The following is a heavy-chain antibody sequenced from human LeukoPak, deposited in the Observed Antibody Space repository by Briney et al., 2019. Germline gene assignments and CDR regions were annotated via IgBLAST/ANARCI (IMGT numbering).Heavy chain of an antibody. D-gene: IGHD6-19*01. Sequence: SQTLSLTCVISGDSVSSSSAAWHWIRQSPSRGLEWLGRTYYRSKWYNDYAVSVKSRITINPDTSKNQFSLQLNSVTPEDTAVYYCARERDSSGWYYFDYWGQGTLVTVSS. CDR2: TYYRSKWYN. J-gene: IGHJ4*02. CDR3: ARERDSSGWYYFDY. CDR1: GDSVSSSSAA. V-gene: IGHV6-1*01.